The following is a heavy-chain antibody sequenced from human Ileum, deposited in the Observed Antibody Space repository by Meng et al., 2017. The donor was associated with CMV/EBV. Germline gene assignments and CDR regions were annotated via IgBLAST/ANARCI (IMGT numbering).Heavy chain of an antibody. V-gene: IGHV7-4-1*02. J-gene: IGHJ4*02. Sequence: SCKASAYTFTSNYFIWVRQAPGQGPEWMGWINTNTGNPTYARDFTGRFVFSLDTSVSTAYLQISGLKAEDTAVYYCARDGLNERYFDYWGQGTLVTVSS. CDR1: AYTFTSNY. CDR3: ARDGLNERYFDY. CDR2: INTNTGNP.